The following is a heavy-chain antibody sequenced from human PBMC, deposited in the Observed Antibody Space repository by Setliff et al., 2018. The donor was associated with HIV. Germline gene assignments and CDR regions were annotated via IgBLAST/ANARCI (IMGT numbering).Heavy chain of an antibody. Sequence: SETLSLTCTVSGDSVSRSNYYWAWIRQPPGKGPEWIGSIDYNEITYYNPSLKSRVTLSVDTSKNQFSLKLSSVTAADTAVYYCARARNISWLGSSTRNNWFDPWGQGTQVTVSS. J-gene: IGHJ5*02. V-gene: IGHV4-39*01. D-gene: IGHD3-22*01. CDR1: GDSVSRSNYY. CDR3: ARARNISWLGSSTRNNWFDP. CDR2: IDYNEIT.